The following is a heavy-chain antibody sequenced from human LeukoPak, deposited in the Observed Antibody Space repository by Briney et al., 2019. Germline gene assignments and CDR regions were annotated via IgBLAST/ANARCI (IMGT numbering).Heavy chain of an antibody. CDR3: ARPYSEDDYYFYAMDV. CDR1: GFTFSSYS. D-gene: IGHD2-15*01. J-gene: IGHJ6*04. Sequence: GGSLRLSCAASGFTFSSYSMNWVRQAPGKGLEWVSYISSSGSTIYYADSVKGRFTISRDNAKNSLYLQMNSLRAEDTAVYYCARPYSEDDYYFYAMDVWGKGTTVTVSS. CDR2: ISSSGSTI. V-gene: IGHV3-48*04.